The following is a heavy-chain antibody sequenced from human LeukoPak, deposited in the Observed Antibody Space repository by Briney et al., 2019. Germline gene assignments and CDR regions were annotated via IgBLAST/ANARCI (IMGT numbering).Heavy chain of an antibody. CDR1: GGSFSGYY. D-gene: IGHD6-13*01. Sequence: ASETLSLTCAVYGGSFSGYYWSWIRQPPGKGLEWDGEINHIGSTNYNPALKSRVTISVDTSKNQFSLKLSSVPAAAPAVYYCARSSSWYVYYYYYMDVWGKGTTVTVSS. V-gene: IGHV4-34*01. CDR3: ARSSSWYVYYYYYMDV. CDR2: INHIGST. J-gene: IGHJ6*03.